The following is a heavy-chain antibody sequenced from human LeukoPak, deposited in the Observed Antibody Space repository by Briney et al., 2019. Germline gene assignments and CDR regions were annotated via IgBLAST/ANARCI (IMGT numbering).Heavy chain of an antibody. V-gene: IGHV3-49*04. CDR2: GRAKAYGATK. CDR1: GFTFGDFA. J-gene: IGHJ4*02. D-gene: IGHD2-15*01. Sequence: PGRSLRLSCSASGFTFGDFAMTWVRQAPGKGLEWVGIGRAKAYGATKEYAASVKGRFTISRDDSKSVAYLQMDNLKTEETGIYYCTRGSGRFEYWGQGTRVTVSS. CDR3: TRGSGRFEY.